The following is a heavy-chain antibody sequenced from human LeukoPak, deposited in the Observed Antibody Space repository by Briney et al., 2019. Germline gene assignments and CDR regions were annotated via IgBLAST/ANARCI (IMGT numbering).Heavy chain of an antibody. CDR2: MRYDGSNT. CDR1: GFTFSNYG. V-gene: IGHV3-30*02. CDR3: TTLVRWLVVADIGY. Sequence: GGSLRLSCAASGFTFSNYGMHWVRQAPGKGLEWLAFMRYDGSNTHYADSVRGRFTISRDNSKNTLFLQMNSLKIEDTAVYYCTTLVRWLVVADIGYWGQGTLVTVSS. J-gene: IGHJ4*02. D-gene: IGHD6-19*01.